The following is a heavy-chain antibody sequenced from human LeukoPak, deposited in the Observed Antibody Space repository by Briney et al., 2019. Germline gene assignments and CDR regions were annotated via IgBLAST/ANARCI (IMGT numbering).Heavy chain of an antibody. V-gene: IGHV1-69*05. CDR2: IIPIFGTA. CDR1: GGTFSSYA. J-gene: IGHJ4*02. CDR3: ARDGYNWGFDY. D-gene: IGHD5-24*01. Sequence: SVKVSCKASGGTFSSYAITWVGQAPGQGLEWMGGIIPIFGTANYAQKFQGRVTITTDESTSTAYMELSSLRSDDTAVYYCARDGYNWGFDYWGQGTLVTVSS.